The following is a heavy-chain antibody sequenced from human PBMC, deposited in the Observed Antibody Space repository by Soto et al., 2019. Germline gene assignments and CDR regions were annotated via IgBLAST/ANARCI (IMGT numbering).Heavy chain of an antibody. V-gene: IGHV4-31*03. CDR1: GGSISSGGYY. CDR2: IYYSGST. CDR3: ARDSGPPRAAAGTEGWFDP. D-gene: IGHD6-13*01. J-gene: IGHJ5*02. Sequence: QVQLQESGPGLVKPSQTLSLTCTVSGGSISSGGYYWSWIRQHPGKGLEWIGYIYYSGSTYYNPSLKSRVTISVDTSKNQFSLKLSSVTAADTAVYYCARDSGPPRAAAGTEGWFDPWGQGTLVTVSS.